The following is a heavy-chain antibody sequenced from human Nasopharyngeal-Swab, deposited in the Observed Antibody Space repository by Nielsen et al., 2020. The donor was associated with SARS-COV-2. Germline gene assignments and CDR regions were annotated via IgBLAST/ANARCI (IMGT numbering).Heavy chain of an antibody. CDR3: ATGAGTTIYYYYGMDV. V-gene: IGHV3-21*01. J-gene: IGHJ6*02. Sequence: GVLKISCAASGFTFSSYSMNWVRQAPGKGLEWVSSISSSSSYIYYADSVKGRFTISRDNAKNSLYLQMNSLRAEDTAVYYCATGAGTTIYYYYGMDVWGQGTTVTVSS. D-gene: IGHD1-7*01. CDR2: ISSSSSYI. CDR1: GFTFSSYS.